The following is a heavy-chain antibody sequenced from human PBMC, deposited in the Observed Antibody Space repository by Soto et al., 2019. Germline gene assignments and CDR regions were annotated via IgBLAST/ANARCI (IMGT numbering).Heavy chain of an antibody. Sequence: QVQLVQSGAEVKKPGASVKVSCKASGYTFTSYYMHWVRQAPGQGLEWMGIINPSGGSTTYAQKFQGRVTMTRDTSTSTVYMELSILRSEDTAVYYCARGDIVAIFGMDVWGQGTTVTVSS. V-gene: IGHV1-46*01. CDR3: ARGDIVAIFGMDV. D-gene: IGHD5-12*01. CDR2: INPSGGST. CDR1: GYTFTSYY. J-gene: IGHJ6*02.